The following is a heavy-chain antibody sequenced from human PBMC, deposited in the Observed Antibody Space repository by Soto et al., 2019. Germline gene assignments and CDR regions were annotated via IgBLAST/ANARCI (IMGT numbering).Heavy chain of an antibody. CDR1: GYTFTSYY. V-gene: IGHV1-46*01. J-gene: IGHJ6*02. D-gene: IGHD6-13*01. CDR2: INPSGGST. CDR3: GIAAAGTDYYYGMDV. Sequence: ASLKVSCKASGYTFTSYYMHWVRQAPGQGLEWMGIINPSGGSTSYAQKFQGRVTMTRDTSTSTVYMELSSLRSEDTAVYYCGIAAAGTDYYYGMDVWGQGTTVTVSS.